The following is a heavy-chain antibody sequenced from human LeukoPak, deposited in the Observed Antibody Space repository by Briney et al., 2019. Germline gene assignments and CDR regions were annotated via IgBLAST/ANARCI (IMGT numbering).Heavy chain of an antibody. CDR2: IYYSGST. J-gene: IGHJ4*02. V-gene: IGHV4-30-4*01. CDR1: GGSISSGDYY. D-gene: IGHD4-17*01. Sequence: PSETLSLTCTVSGGSISSGDYYWSWIRQPPGKGLEWIGYIYYSGSTYYNPSLESRVTISIDTSKNQFSLKLSSVTDADTAVYSCARTTVTTDTSGWHFDYWGQGTLVTVSS. CDR3: ARTTVTTDTSGWHFDY.